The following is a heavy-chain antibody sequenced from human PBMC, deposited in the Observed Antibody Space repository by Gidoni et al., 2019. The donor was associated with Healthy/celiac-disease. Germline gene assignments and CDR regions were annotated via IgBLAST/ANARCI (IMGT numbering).Heavy chain of an antibody. V-gene: IGHV3-30*18. J-gene: IGHJ6*03. CDR1: GFTFSSYG. Sequence: GGGVVQPGRSLSLSCAASGFTFSSYGMHWVRQAPGKGLEWVAVISYDGSNKYYANSVKGRFTISRDNSKNTLYLQMNSLRAEDTAVYYCAKDPSDFPYYDMDVWGKGTTVTVSS. CDR2: ISYDGSNK. CDR3: AKDPSDFPYYDMDV. D-gene: IGHD3-3*01.